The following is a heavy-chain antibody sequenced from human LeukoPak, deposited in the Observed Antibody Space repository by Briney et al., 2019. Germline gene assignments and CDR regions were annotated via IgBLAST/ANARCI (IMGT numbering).Heavy chain of an antibody. CDR1: DGSFSGYY. J-gene: IGHJ6*03. CDR2: INHSGST. V-gene: IGHV4-34*01. Sequence: PSETLSLTCAVYDGSFSGYYWSWIRQPPGKGLEWIGEINHSGSTNYNPSLKSRVTISVDTSKNQFSLKLSSVTAADTAVYYCARNTAMVIQYYYYYMDLWGKGTTVTVSS. CDR3: ARNTAMVIQYYYYYMDL. D-gene: IGHD5-18*01.